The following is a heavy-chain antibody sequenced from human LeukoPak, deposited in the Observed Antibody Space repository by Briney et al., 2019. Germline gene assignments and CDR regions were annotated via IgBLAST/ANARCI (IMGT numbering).Heavy chain of an antibody. J-gene: IGHJ5*02. V-gene: IGHV1-2*02. D-gene: IGHD2-2*01. Sequence: ASVKVSCKASGYTFTGYYMHWVRQAPGQGLEWMGWINPNSGGTNYAQKFQGRVTMTRDTSISTAYMELSRLRSDDTAVYYCARTDCSSTSCWFDPWSQGTLVTVSS. CDR2: INPNSGGT. CDR3: ARTDCSSTSCWFDP. CDR1: GYTFTGYY.